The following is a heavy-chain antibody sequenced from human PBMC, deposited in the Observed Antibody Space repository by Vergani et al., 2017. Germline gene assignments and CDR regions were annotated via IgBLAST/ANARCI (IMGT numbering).Heavy chain of an antibody. J-gene: IGHJ5*02. Sequence: QVQLVQSGAEVKKPGASVKVSCKASGYTFTSYYMHWVRQAPGQGLEWMGIINPSGGSTSYAQKFQGRVTMTRDTSTSTVYMELSSLRSEDTAVYYCATVGPYCSSTSCYHAPFDPWGQGTLVTVSS. V-gene: IGHV1-46*01. CDR2: INPSGGST. CDR3: ATVGPYCSSTSCYHAPFDP. D-gene: IGHD2-2*01. CDR1: GYTFTSYY.